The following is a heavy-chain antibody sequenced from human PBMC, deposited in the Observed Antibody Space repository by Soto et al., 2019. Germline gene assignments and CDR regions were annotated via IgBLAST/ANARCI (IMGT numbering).Heavy chain of an antibody. CDR3: ARLSTGYSSGWYKPLEDAYYYYYGMDV. V-gene: IGHV4-30-4*01. D-gene: IGHD6-19*01. CDR2: IYYSGST. Sequence: QVQLQESGPGLVKPSQTLSLTCTVSGGSISSGDYYWSWIRQPPGKGLEWIGYIYYSGSTYYNPSLKSRVTISVDTSKNQFSLKLSSVTAADTAVYYCARLSTGYSSGWYKPLEDAYYYYYGMDVWGQGTTVTVSS. J-gene: IGHJ6*02. CDR1: GGSISSGDYY.